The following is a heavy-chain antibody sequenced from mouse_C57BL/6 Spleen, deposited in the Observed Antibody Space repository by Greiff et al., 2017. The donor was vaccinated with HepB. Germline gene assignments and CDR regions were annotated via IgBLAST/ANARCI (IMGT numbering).Heavy chain of an antibody. Sequence: QVQLQQSGAELARPGASVKLSCKASGYTFTSYGISWVKQRPGQGLEWIGEIYPRSGNTYYNEKFKGKATLTADKSSSTAYMELRSLTSEDSAVYFCARRDIYYGNYDYFDYWGQGTTLTVSS. V-gene: IGHV1-81*01. CDR2: IYPRSGNT. CDR1: GYTFTSYG. D-gene: IGHD2-1*01. J-gene: IGHJ2*01. CDR3: ARRDIYYGNYDYFDY.